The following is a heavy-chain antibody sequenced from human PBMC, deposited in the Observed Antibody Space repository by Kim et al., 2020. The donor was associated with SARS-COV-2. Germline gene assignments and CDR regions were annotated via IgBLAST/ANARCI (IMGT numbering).Heavy chain of an antibody. D-gene: IGHD2-15*01. V-gene: IGHV1-46*01. J-gene: IGHJ1*01. CDR3: ARGGGNAEYFQH. Sequence: SYAQKFQGRVTMTRDTSTSTVYMELSSLRSEDTAVYYCARGGGNAEYFQHWGQGTLVTVSS.